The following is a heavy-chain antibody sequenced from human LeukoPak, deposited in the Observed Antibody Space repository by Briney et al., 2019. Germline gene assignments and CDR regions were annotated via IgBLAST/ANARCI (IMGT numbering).Heavy chain of an antibody. CDR3: AWGWELLQFDY. J-gene: IGHJ4*02. Sequence: ASVKVSCKASGYTFTSYAMHWVRQAPGQRLEWMRWINAGNGNTKYSQKFQGRVTITRDTSASTAYMELSSLRSEDTAVYYCAWGWELLQFDYWGQGTLVTVSS. CDR2: INAGNGNT. V-gene: IGHV1-3*01. CDR1: GYTFTSYA. D-gene: IGHD1-26*01.